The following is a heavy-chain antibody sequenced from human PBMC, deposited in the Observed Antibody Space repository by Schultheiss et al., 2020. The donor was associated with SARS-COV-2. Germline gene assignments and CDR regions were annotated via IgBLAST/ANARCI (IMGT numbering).Heavy chain of an antibody. V-gene: IGHV1-46*01. D-gene: IGHD3-22*01. CDR1: GYTFTGYY. CDR3: ARVNDYYDSSGYAY. Sequence: ASVKVSCKASGYTFTGYYMHWVRQAPGQGLEWMGIINPSGGSTSYAQKFQGRVTMTRDTSISTAYMELSRLRSDDTAVYYCARVNDYYDSSGYAYWGQGTLVTVSS. CDR2: INPSGGST. J-gene: IGHJ4*02.